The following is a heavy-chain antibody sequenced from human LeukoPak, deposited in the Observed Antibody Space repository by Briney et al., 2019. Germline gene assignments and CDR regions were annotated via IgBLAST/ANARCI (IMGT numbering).Heavy chain of an antibody. CDR3: ARGVSSGYHVFDY. V-gene: IGHV3-13*01. J-gene: IGHJ4*02. D-gene: IGHD3-22*01. Sequence: GGSLRLSCAASGFTFSSYDMHWVRQVTGKGLEWVSGIGIGGDTYNLGSVKGRFTISRENAKNPLYLQMNSLRAEDTAVYYCARGVSSGYHVFDYWGQGTLVTVSS. CDR2: IGIGGDT. CDR1: GFTFSSYD.